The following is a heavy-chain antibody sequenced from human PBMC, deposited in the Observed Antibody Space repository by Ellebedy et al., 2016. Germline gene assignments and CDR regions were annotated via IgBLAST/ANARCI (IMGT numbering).Heavy chain of an antibody. CDR1: GFTFRRHN. D-gene: IGHD3-9*01. CDR3: VRVGDVLTEDFDV. Sequence: GESLKISCAASGFTFRRHNMNWVRQAPGKGLEWVSFISSSSITIDYADSVRGRFTISRDNARDSLFLEMTTLRAEDTAVYYCVRVGDVLTEDFDVWGRGTLVTVSS. CDR2: ISSSSITI. J-gene: IGHJ2*01. V-gene: IGHV3-48*01.